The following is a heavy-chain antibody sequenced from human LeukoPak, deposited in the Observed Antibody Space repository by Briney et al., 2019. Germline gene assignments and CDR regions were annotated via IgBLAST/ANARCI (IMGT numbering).Heavy chain of an antibody. J-gene: IGHJ4*02. CDR3: AKSYNNPTVAIRVRGVIPYFDS. CDR2: VSGSGDDA. Sequence: GGSLTLSCAASGLTFSNYDMNWVRQAPGKGLEWVSSVSGSGDDAYYADSVKGRFIISRDNSKTTMYLQMNSLRADDTAVYYCAKSYNNPTVAIRVRGVIPYFDSWGQGSLVTVSS. D-gene: IGHD3-10*01. V-gene: IGHV3-23*01. CDR1: GLTFSNYD.